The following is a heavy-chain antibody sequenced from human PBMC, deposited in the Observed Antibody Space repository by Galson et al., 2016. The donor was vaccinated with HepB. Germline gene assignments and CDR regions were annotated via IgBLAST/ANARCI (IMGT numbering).Heavy chain of an antibody. D-gene: IGHD3-16*01. CDR3: ARDLGWGDFDY. CDR2: INVGNGNT. V-gene: IGHV1-3*01. CDR1: GYTFTNYA. Sequence: SVKVSCKASGYTFTNYAIHWVRQAPGQRLEWMGWINVGNGNTKYSQKFQGRVTITRDTSASTAYMDLSSLRSEDTAVFYCARDLGWGDFDYWGQGTLVTVSP. J-gene: IGHJ4*02.